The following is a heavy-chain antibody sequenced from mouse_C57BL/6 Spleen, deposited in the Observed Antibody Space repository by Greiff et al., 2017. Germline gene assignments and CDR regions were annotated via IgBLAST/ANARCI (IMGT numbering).Heavy chain of an antibody. Sequence: VQVVESGAELVKPGASVKMSCKASGYTFTTYPIEWMKQNHGKSLEWIGNFHPYNDDTKYNEKFKGKATLTVEKSSSTVYLELSRLTSDDSAVYYCARGGTTVVAHWYFDVWGTGTTVTVSS. CDR2: FHPYNDDT. V-gene: IGHV1-47*01. J-gene: IGHJ1*03. CDR1: GYTFTTYP. D-gene: IGHD1-1*01. CDR3: ARGGTTVVAHWYFDV.